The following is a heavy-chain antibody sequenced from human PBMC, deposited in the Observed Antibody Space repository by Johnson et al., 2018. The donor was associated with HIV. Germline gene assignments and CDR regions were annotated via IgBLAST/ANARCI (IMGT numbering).Heavy chain of an antibody. V-gene: IGHV3-74*01. J-gene: IGHJ3*02. Sequence: VQLVESGGGLIQPGGSLRLSCAASGFTFRSYAIHWVRQAPGKGLEWVSRINGDGSGITYADSVKGRFTISRDNAKNSLYLQMNSLRAEDTAVYYCAREADGFDIWGQGTTVTVSS. CDR1: GFTFRSYA. CDR3: AREADGFDI. CDR2: INGDGSGI.